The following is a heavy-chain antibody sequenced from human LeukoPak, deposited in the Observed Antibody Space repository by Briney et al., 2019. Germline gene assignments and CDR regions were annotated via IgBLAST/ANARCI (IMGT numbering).Heavy chain of an antibody. J-gene: IGHJ4*02. CDR2: ISYDGSNK. D-gene: IGHD6-19*01. CDR3: ARDFVSGWQVDY. CDR1: GFTFSGYG. V-gene: IGHV3-30*03. Sequence: PGGSLRLSCTASGFTFSGYGMHWVRQAPGMGLEWVAIISYDGSNKFYGDSLKGLFTISIDNSKKTLYLQMTRLRTEDTAVYYCARDFVSGWQVDYWGQGTLVTVSS.